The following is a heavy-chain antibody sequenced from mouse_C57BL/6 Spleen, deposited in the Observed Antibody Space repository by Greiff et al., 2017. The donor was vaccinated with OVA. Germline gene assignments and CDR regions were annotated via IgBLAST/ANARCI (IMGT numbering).Heavy chain of an antibody. V-gene: IGHV1-18*01. J-gene: IGHJ3*01. Sequence: EVHLVESGPELVKPGASVKIPCKASGYTFTDYNMDWVKQSHGKSLEWIGDINPNNGGTIYNQKFKGKATLTVDKSSSTAYMELRSLTSEDTAVYYCARRGGEGFAYWGQGTLVTVSA. CDR1: GYTFTDYN. CDR3: ARRGGEGFAY. CDR2: INPNNGGT.